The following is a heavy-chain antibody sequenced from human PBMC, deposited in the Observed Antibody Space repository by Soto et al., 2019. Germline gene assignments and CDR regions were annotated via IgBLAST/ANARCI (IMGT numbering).Heavy chain of an antibody. CDR1: GGSFSGYY. CDR2: INHSGST. CDR3: ARGLGT. J-gene: IGHJ5*02. Sequence: QVQLQQWGAGLLKPSETLSLTCAVYGGSFSGYYWSWIRQPPGKGMEWIGEINHSGSTNYNPSVKSRVTISVDTSKNQFSQKLGSVTAADTAVYYCARGLGTWGQGTLVTVSS. V-gene: IGHV4-34*01.